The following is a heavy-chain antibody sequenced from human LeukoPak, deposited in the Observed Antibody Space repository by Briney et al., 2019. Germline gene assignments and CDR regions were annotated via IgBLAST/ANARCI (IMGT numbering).Heavy chain of an antibody. J-gene: IGHJ4*02. D-gene: IGHD5-12*01. CDR1: GGSISSYY. CDR3: ARESNSGYDSAFFDY. V-gene: IGHV4-59*01. CDR2: IYYSGST. Sequence: SETLSLTCTVSGGSISSYYWSWIRQPPGKGLEWIGYIYYSGSTNYNPSLKSRVTISVDTTKNQFSLKLNSVTAADTAVYYCARESNSGYDSAFFDYWGQGTLVTVSS.